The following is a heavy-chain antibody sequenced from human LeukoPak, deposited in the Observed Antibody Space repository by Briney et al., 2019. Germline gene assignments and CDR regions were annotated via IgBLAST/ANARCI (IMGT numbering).Heavy chain of an antibody. CDR1: GFTVSSNY. CDR3: ARMNYVSSGWGAPFDY. J-gene: IGHJ4*02. CDR2: ISGSGGST. V-gene: IGHV3-23*01. D-gene: IGHD1-7*01. Sequence: GGSLRLSCAASGFTVSSNYMSWVRQAPGKGLEWVSAISGSGGSTYYADSVKGRFTISRDNAKNSLYLQMNSLRAEDTAVYYCARMNYVSSGWGAPFDYWGQGTLVTVSS.